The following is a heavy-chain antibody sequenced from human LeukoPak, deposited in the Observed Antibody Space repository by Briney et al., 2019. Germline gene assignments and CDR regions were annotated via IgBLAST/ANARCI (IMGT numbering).Heavy chain of an antibody. CDR2: IYSGGSA. CDR1: GFTVSSNY. J-gene: IGHJ4*02. Sequence: GGSLRLSCADSGFTVSSNYMRWVRQAPGKGLEWVSVIYSGGSAHYADSVKGRFTISRDNSKNTLYLQMNSLRAEDTAVYYCARDRLHYDSLTGYPADWGQGTLVTVSS. D-gene: IGHD3-9*01. CDR3: ARDRLHYDSLTGYPAD. V-gene: IGHV3-66*01.